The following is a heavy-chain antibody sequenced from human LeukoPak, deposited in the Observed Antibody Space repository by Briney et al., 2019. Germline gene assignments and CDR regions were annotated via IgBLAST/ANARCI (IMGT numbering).Heavy chain of an antibody. CDR3: ARPSQLVMGISIDLFDH. CDR2: IHPADSHT. V-gene: IGHV5-51*01. Sequence: GESLKISCKGSGYTFIDYSIAWVRQMPGKGLEWMGFIHPADSHTTYSPSFQGQVTFSADKSTNTAYLQWSSLKASDTAMYYCARPSQLVMGISIDLFDHWGRGTLVTVSS. CDR1: GYTFIDYS. J-gene: IGHJ4*02. D-gene: IGHD3-22*01.